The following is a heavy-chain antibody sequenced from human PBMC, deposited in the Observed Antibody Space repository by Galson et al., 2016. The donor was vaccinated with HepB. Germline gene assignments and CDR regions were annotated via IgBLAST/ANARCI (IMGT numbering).Heavy chain of an antibody. J-gene: IGHJ4*02. V-gene: IGHV4-30-4*08. CDR2: IYYSGSP. D-gene: IGHD2-15*01. CDR1: GGSINSGDYF. Sequence: TLSLTCTVSGGSINSGDYFWGWIRQPPGKGLEWIGYIYYSGSPYYSPSLKSRRTISVDTSKNQFSLKLSSVTAADTAVYYCAAGAAASFWGQGTLVTVSS. CDR3: AAGAAASF.